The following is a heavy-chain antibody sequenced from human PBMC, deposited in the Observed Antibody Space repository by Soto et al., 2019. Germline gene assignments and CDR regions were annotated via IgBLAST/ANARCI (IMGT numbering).Heavy chain of an antibody. Sequence: ASVKVSCKASGGTFSSYAISWVRQAPGQGLEWMGGMIPMLGTVKDAQKFQGRVTITADESTSTAYMELSSLRSEDTAVYYCARTLVRRLPYSTGFRYLDYWS. J-gene: IGHJ4*03. V-gene: IGHV1-69*13. D-gene: IGHD2-15*01. CDR2: MIPMLGTV. CDR1: GGTFSSYA. CDR3: ARTLVRRLPYSTGFRYLDY.